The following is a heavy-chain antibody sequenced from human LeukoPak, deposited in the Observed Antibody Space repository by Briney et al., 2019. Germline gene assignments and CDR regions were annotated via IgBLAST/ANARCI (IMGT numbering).Heavy chain of an antibody. D-gene: IGHD1-26*01. CDR2: FYHGGST. V-gene: IGHV4-38-2*02. CDR3: ARDPYSGTYGDTYYYYMDV. J-gene: IGHJ6*03. CDR1: GYSISTGYY. Sequence: PSETLSLTCTVSGYSISTGYYWDWIRQPPGKGLEWIGTFYHGGSTYYNPSLKSRVTISVDTSKNQFSLNLTSVTAADTAVYYCARDPYSGTYGDTYYYYMDVWGKGTTVTISS.